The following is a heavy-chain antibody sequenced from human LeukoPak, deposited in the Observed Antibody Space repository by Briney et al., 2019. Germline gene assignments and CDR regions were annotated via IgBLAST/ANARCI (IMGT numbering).Heavy chain of an antibody. CDR2: LSSDGNVA. D-gene: IGHD2-15*01. CDR3: VREDRILLGNDAFDI. V-gene: IGHV3-74*01. J-gene: IGHJ3*02. Sequence: GGSLRLSCVVSGLSVTTYWMSWVRQAPGKGLAWVSRLSSDGNVASYADSVKGRFTISRDNAKNTLYLQMNSLRGEDTAVYYCVREDRILLGNDAFDIWGQGTMVTVSP. CDR1: GLSVTTYW.